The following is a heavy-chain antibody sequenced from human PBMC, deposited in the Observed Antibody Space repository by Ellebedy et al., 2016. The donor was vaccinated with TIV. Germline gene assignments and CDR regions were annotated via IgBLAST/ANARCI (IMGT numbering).Heavy chain of an antibody. V-gene: IGHV4-61*01. CDR3: ARGLSFSLRSAGTYYYYGMDV. CDR2: IYYSGST. D-gene: IGHD6-19*01. J-gene: IGHJ6*02. CDR1: GGSISSGSYY. Sequence: SETLSLXXTVSGGSISSGSYYWSWIRQPPGKGLEWIGYIYYSGSTNYNPSLKSRVTISVDTSKNQFSLKLSSVTAADTAVYYCARGLSFSLRSAGTYYYYGMDVWGQGTTVTVSS.